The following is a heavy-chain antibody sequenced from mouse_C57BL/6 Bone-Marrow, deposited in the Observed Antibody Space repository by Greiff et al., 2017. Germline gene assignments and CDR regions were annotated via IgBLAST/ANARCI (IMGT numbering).Heavy chain of an antibody. V-gene: IGHV5-6*01. D-gene: IGHD2-2*01. J-gene: IGHJ4*01. CDR2: ISSGGSYT. CDR3: AIWLRRAMDY. Sequence: EVQLQESGGDLVKPGGSLKLSCAASGFTFSSYGMSWVRQTPDKRLEWVATISSGGSYTYYPDSVKGRFTISRDNAKNTLYLQMSSLKSEDTAMYYCAIWLRRAMDYWGQGTSVTVSS. CDR1: GFTFSSYG.